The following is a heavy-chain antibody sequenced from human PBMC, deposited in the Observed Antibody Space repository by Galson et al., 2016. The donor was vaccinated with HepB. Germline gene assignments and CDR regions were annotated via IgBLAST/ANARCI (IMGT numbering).Heavy chain of an antibody. CDR2: ISSGGYT. D-gene: IGHD3-9*01. V-gene: IGHV3-53*01. CDR1: GLSVSSDY. Sequence: SLRLSCAASGLSVSSDYMSWVRQALGKGLEWVAVISSGGYTYYAQSVKGRLPISRDNSKNTLYLQMNRLRAEDKAGYYCARANRYFDWRYQYGMDVWGKGTTVTVSS. J-gene: IGHJ6*04. CDR3: ARANRYFDWRYQYGMDV.